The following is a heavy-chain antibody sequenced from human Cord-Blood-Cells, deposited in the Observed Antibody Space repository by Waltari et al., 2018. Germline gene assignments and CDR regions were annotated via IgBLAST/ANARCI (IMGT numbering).Heavy chain of an antibody. V-gene: IGHV1-2*04. Sequence: QVQLMQSGAEVKKPGASVKVSCKASGYTFTGYYMHWVRQAPGQGLEWMGWINPNSGGTNYAQKFQGWVTMTRDTSISTAYMELSRLRSDDTAVYYCARARDYDSSGFDYWGQGTLVTVSS. J-gene: IGHJ4*02. CDR1: GYTFTGYY. D-gene: IGHD3-22*01. CDR2: INPNSGGT. CDR3: ARARDYDSSGFDY.